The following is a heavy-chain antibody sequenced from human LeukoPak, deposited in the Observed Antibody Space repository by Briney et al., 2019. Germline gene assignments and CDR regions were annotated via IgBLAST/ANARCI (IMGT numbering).Heavy chain of an antibody. Sequence: SGPTLVKPTQTLTLTCTFSGFSLSTNGLGVGWIRQPPGKALEWLGIIYWDDDKRYSPSLNTRLTITKDTSGNQVVLTVTNMDPVDTATYYCAHRRPGAYIYFDYWGQGTLVTVSS. V-gene: IGHV2-5*02. D-gene: IGHD5-18*01. J-gene: IGHJ4*02. CDR3: AHRRPGAYIYFDY. CDR1: GFSLSTNGLG. CDR2: IYWDDDK.